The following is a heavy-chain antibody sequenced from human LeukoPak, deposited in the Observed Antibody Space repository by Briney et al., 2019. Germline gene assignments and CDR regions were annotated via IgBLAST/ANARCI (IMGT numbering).Heavy chain of an antibody. CDR1: GFIFSSAW. Sequence: PGGSLRPSCAASGFIFSSAWMTWVRQAPGKGLEWVGHIKNKTNGGTTDYAAPVKGRFIISRDDSKNTLYLQMNSLRTEDTAVYYCARGLCSSTSCYQGPFDYWGQGMLVTVSS. CDR3: ARGLCSSTSCYQGPFDY. J-gene: IGHJ4*02. CDR2: IKNKTNGGTT. V-gene: IGHV3-15*01. D-gene: IGHD2-2*01.